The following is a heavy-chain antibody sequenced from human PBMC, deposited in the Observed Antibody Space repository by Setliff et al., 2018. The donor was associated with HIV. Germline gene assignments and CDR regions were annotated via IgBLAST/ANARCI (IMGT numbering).Heavy chain of an antibody. Sequence: PSETLSLTCAVYGGSFSGYYWNWIRQPPGRGLEWIGEIINRGGTNYNRSLKSRVTISVDTSKNQFSLNLSSVTAADTAVYYCARGGLGVVGAIDYWSQGTLVTVS. CDR1: GGSFSGYY. D-gene: IGHD2-15*01. J-gene: IGHJ4*02. CDR2: IINRGGT. CDR3: ARGGLGVVGAIDY. V-gene: IGHV4-34*01.